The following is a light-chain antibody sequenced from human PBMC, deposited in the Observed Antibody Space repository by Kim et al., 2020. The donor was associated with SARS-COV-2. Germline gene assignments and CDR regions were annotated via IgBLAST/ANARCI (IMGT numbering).Light chain of an antibody. CDR2: KAS. CDR1: QNVSGW. V-gene: IGKV1-5*03. Sequence: DIQMSQSPYTLSASVGDRVTITCRASQNVSGWLAWYQQKPGEAPNLLIYKASSLQSGAPSRFRGSGSGTEFTLTISILQPDDFATYYCQQYDFYSSFGGGTKVDIK. CDR3: QQYDFYSS. J-gene: IGKJ4*01.